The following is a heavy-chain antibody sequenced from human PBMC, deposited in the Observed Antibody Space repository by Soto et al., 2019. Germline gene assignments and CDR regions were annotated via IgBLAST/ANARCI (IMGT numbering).Heavy chain of an antibody. J-gene: IGHJ4*02. Sequence: AWVSLLVPCAASVLPLSDPYMSWIGQVLGKGLEWVSFISGSGSIIYYADSVKGRFTISRDSAKNSLYLQMNSLRAEDTALYYCARDLGYYDSDGYFDYWGQGTLVTGSS. CDR2: ISGSGSII. V-gene: IGHV3-11*01. D-gene: IGHD3-22*01. CDR3: ARDLGYYDSDGYFDY. CDR1: VLPLSDPY.